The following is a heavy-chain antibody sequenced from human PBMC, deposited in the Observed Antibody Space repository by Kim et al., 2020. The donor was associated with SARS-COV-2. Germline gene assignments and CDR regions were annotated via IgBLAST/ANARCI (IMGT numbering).Heavy chain of an antibody. V-gene: IGHV1-18*01. CDR3: ARYSTTYYDILTGYSAYYSGMYV. CDR1: GYIFTSYA. Sequence: ASVKVSCKASGYIFTSYAISWVRQAPGQGLEWMGWVSVYNGDTNYAQKLQGRLTMTTDTSTSTAYMELRSLRSDDTAVYYCARYSTTYYDILTGYSAYYSGMYVWGQETTVTVSS. D-gene: IGHD3-9*01. CDR2: VSVYNGDT. J-gene: IGHJ6*02.